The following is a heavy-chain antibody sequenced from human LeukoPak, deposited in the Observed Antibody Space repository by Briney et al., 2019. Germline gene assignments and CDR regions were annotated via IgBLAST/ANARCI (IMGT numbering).Heavy chain of an antibody. J-gene: IGHJ4*02. D-gene: IGHD3-3*01. V-gene: IGHV1-18*01. CDR3: ARDWGHWVAYYDLWSGYLPTLDY. CDR1: GYTFTSYG. CDR2: ICAYNGNA. Sequence: ASVKVSCKASGYTFTSYGISWVRQAPGQGLEWMGWICAYNGNANYAQKLQGRVTMTTDTSTSTAYMELRSLRSDDTAVYYCARDWGHWVAYYDLWSGYLPTLDYWGQGTLVTVSS.